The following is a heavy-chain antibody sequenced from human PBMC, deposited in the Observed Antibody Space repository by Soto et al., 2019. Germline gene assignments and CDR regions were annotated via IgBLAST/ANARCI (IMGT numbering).Heavy chain of an antibody. CDR2: IYYSGST. Sequence: QVQLQESGPGLVKPSQTLSLTCTVSGGSISSGNHYWSWIRQHPGKGLEWIGYIYYSGSTYYTPSLTRRVNISEDTSKNQSSLNLSSVTAVDTAVYFCARVTAYGPNPLVLPLDRWGPGTMVTVSS. V-gene: IGHV4-31*03. CDR3: ARVTAYGPNPLVLPLDR. D-gene: IGHD4-17*01. CDR1: GGSISSGNHY. J-gene: IGHJ3*01.